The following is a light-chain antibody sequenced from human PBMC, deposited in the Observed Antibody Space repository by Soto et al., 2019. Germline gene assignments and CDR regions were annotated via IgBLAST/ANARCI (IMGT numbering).Light chain of an antibody. CDR1: QTISMY. J-gene: IGKJ4*01. V-gene: IGKV1-39*01. CDR2: AAS. Sequence: EIQMTQAPSSLSASVGERVTITCRASQTISMYLNWYQQKPVKAPILLISAASSLQTGVPSRFNGSGSGTDFTLTISSLQPEDFATYYVQQSYSIPPLTFGGGTMVEIK. CDR3: QQSYSIPPLT.